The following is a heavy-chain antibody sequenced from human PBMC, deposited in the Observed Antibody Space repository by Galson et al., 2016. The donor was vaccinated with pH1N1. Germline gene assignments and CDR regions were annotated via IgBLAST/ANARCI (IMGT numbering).Heavy chain of an antibody. CDR2: IYPNTSDT. V-gene: IGHV5-51*03. Sequence: QSGAEVKKPGESLKISCSGAGYRFSTYWIGWVRQMPGQGLGWMAIIYPNTSDTKYNPSFEGQVTISADRSIRTAYLQWSSLKASDTAIYYCARGRRDSAYNWNLPLDYWGQGTLVTASS. D-gene: IGHD1-20*01. J-gene: IGHJ4*02. CDR1: GYRFSTYW. CDR3: ARGRRDSAYNWNLPLDY.